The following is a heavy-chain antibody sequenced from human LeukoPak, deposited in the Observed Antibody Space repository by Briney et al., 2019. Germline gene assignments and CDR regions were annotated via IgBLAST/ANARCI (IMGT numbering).Heavy chain of an antibody. V-gene: IGHV4-59*01. CDR1: GGSISSYY. CDR3: ARAPYGDYGSVGVGYFDL. Sequence: SETLSLTCTVSGGSISSYYWSWIRQPPGKGLEWIGYIYYSGSTNYNPSLKSRVTISVDTSKNQFSLKLSSVTAADTAVYYCARAPYGDYGSVGVGYFDLWGRGNLVTVSS. D-gene: IGHD4-17*01. J-gene: IGHJ2*01. CDR2: IYYSGST.